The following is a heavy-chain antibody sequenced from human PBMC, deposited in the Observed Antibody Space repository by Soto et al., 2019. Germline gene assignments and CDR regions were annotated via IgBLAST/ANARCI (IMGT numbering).Heavy chain of an antibody. J-gene: IGHJ3*02. CDR1: GFSLTTSGVG. Sequence: QITLKESGPTLVKPTQTLTLTCTFSGFSLTTSGVGVGWIRQPPGKALEWLALIFWDTDKHYSPSLKNRLTITRDTSKSQVVLTLTNTDPVDTATYYCAHNDEYNLNKKVGFDIWGQGTMVTVSS. CDR2: IFWDTDK. CDR3: AHNDEYNLNKKVGFDI. D-gene: IGHD1-20*01. V-gene: IGHV2-5*02.